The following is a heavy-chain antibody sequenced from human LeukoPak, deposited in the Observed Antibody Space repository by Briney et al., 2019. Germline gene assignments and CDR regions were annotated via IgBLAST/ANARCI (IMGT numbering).Heavy chain of an antibody. Sequence: PSETLSLTCTVSGYSISSGYYWGWIRQPPGKGLEWNGSIYHSGSTYYNPSLKSRVTISVDTSKNQFSLKLSSVTAADTAVYYCARVKTAMVVTDAFDIWGQGTMVTVSS. J-gene: IGHJ3*02. D-gene: IGHD5-18*01. V-gene: IGHV4-38-2*02. CDR3: ARVKTAMVVTDAFDI. CDR1: GYSISSGYY. CDR2: IYHSGST.